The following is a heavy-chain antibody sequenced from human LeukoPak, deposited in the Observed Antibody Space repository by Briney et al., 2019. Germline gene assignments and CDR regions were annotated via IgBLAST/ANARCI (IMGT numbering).Heavy chain of an antibody. D-gene: IGHD5-12*01. Sequence: GGSLRLSCAASGFTFSSYSMNWVRQAPGKGLEWVSSISSSSSYIYCADSVKGRFTISRDNAKNSLYLQMNSLRAEDTAVYYCARGRLVATPVGFDYWGQGTLVTVSS. J-gene: IGHJ4*02. CDR1: GFTFSSYS. CDR2: ISSSSSYI. CDR3: ARGRLVATPVGFDY. V-gene: IGHV3-21*01.